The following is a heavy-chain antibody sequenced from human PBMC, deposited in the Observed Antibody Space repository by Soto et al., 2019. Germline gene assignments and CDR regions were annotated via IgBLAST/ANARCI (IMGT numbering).Heavy chain of an antibody. D-gene: IGHD6-6*01. CDR1: GFTFSSYE. CDR2: ISSSGII. V-gene: IGHV3-48*03. J-gene: IGHJ4*02. CDR3: AELYSSSYFLDS. Sequence: EVKLVESGGGLVQPGGSLRLSCAASGFTFSSYEMNWIRQAPGKGLEWVSYISSSGIIYYAASVKGRFTISRDNAKNSLYLEMNNLRAEDTAVYYCAELYSSSYFLDSWGQGTLVTVSS.